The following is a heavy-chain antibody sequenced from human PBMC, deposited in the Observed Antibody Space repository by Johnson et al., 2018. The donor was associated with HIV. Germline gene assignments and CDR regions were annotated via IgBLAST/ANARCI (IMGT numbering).Heavy chain of an antibody. J-gene: IGHJ3*02. CDR3: VKDTVAGLDDAFDI. Sequence: VQLVESGGDLVQPGRSLRLSCAASGFRFDEYAMHWVRQAPGKGLEWVSGISGNSATIGYADSLEGRLTISRDNAKNSLYLQMNSLRAEDTALYYCVKDTVAGLDDAFDIWGQGTMVTVSS. D-gene: IGHD6-19*01. CDR2: ISGNSATI. CDR1: GFRFDEYA. V-gene: IGHV3-9*01.